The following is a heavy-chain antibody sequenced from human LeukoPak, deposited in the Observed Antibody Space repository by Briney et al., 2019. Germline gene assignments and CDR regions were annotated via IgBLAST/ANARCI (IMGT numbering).Heavy chain of an antibody. CDR1: GYTLTELS. Sequence: GASVKVSFKVSGYTLTELSMHWVRQAPGKGLEWMGGFDPEDGETIYAQKFQGRVTMTEDTSTDTAYMELSSLRSEDTAVYYCATGVYSSSWYYFDYWGQGTLVTVSS. D-gene: IGHD6-13*01. CDR2: FDPEDGET. J-gene: IGHJ4*02. CDR3: ATGVYSSSWYYFDY. V-gene: IGHV1-24*01.